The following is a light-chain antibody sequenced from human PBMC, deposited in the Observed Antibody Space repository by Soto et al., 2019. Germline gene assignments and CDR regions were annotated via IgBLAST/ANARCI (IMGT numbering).Light chain of an antibody. CDR1: ESVTQY. Sequence: EIVMTQTPATLSLSPGERGTLSCRASESVTQYLAWFQQKPGQAPRLLIYDASKRATGVPARFSGSGFGTDVTLTISSLESEDFAIYYCQQRSVWPLTFGGVTKVEMK. V-gene: IGKV3-11*01. CDR2: DAS. CDR3: QQRSVWPLT. J-gene: IGKJ4*01.